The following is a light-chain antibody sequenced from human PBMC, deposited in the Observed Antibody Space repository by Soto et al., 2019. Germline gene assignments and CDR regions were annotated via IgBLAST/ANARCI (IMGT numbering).Light chain of an antibody. CDR1: QSISLW. V-gene: IGKV1-5*03. CDR2: KTS. Sequence: DIHMTQSPSTLSASVGDRVTITCRASQSISLWLAWYQQKPGKAPNLLIYKTSSLETGVPSRFSGSGSGTEFTLTISSLQLDDFATYYCQHYKDYSWTFGEGTKVEVK. J-gene: IGKJ1*01. CDR3: QHYKDYSWT.